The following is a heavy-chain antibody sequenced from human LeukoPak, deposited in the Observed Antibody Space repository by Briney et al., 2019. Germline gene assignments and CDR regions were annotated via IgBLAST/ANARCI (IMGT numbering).Heavy chain of an antibody. V-gene: IGHV4-31*03. Sequence: PSETLSLTCTVSGGSISSGGYYWSWIRQHPGKGLEWIGYIYYSGSTYYNPSLKSRVTISVDTSKNQFSLNLNSVTAADTAVYFCARKPKCSRKICSIGDGFDVWGPGTMVTVSS. CDR1: GGSISSGGYY. CDR3: ARKPKCSRKICSIGDGFDV. J-gene: IGHJ3*01. D-gene: IGHD2-2*01. CDR2: IYYSGST.